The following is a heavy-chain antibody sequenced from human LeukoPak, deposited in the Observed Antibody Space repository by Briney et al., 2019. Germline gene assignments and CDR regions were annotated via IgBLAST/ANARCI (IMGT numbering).Heavy chain of an antibody. CDR1: GGPFTEYY. CDR3: AMSVTSEGHRIRNY. Sequence: SETLSLTCAVCGGPFTEYYWNWIRQPPGKGLEWLGEISHSGNTKYNPSLKSRVAMSADTSKNHFSLKLSSVTAADTAVYYCAMSVTSEGHRIRNYWGQGTLVTVSS. D-gene: IGHD4-11*01. J-gene: IGHJ4*02. CDR2: ISHSGNT. V-gene: IGHV4-34*01.